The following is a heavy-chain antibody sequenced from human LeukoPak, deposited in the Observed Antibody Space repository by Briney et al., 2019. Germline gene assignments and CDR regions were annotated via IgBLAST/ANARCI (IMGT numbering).Heavy chain of an antibody. Sequence: GRSLRLSCAASGFTFSSYGMHWVRPAPGKGLEWVAVISYDGSNKYYADSVKGRFTISRDNSKNTLYLQMNSLRAEDTAVYYCAKDAYFDYWGQGTLVTVSS. CDR2: ISYDGSNK. V-gene: IGHV3-30*18. J-gene: IGHJ4*02. CDR1: GFTFSSYG. CDR3: AKDAYFDY.